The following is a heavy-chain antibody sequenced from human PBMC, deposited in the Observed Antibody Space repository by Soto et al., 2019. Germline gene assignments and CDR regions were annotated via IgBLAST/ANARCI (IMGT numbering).Heavy chain of an antibody. Sequence: QLQQLESGSGVMKPSQTLSLTCAVSGGSISSGGYSWSWIRQPPGKGLEWIGYIYHSGSTYYNPSLKSRVTISVDRSKNQFSLKVSSVTAADTAVYYCPSSFRNTYYYDYWGQGTLVTVSS. CDR1: GGSISSGGYS. V-gene: IGHV4-30-2*01. CDR2: IYHSGST. CDR3: PSSFRNTYYYDY. J-gene: IGHJ4*02.